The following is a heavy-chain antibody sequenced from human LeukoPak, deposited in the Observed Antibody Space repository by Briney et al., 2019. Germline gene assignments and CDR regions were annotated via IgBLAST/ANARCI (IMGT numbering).Heavy chain of an antibody. CDR3: ARGHIVVMADDDVFDY. Sequence: GGSLRLSCAASGFTFSSYDMHWVRHATGKGLEWVSAISTSSSYIYYADSVKGRFTISRDNAKKSLYLEMNSLRAEDTAVYYCARGHIVVMADDDVFDYWGPGTLVTASS. J-gene: IGHJ4*02. V-gene: IGHV3-21*01. CDR2: ISTSSSYI. CDR1: GFTFSSYD. D-gene: IGHD2-21*01.